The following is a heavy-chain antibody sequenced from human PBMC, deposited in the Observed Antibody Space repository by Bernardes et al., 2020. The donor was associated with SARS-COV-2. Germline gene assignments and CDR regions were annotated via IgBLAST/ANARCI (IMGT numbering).Heavy chain of an antibody. CDR3: ANVPSGTYAF. D-gene: IGHD3-10*01. Sequence: GGSLRLSCAAAGSTFSKYGMHWVRQAPGKGLDWVAAISYDGNYEYYADSVKGRFTISRDNSKSTLFLQMDSLRTEDTAVYYCANVPSGTYAFWGQGTLVTVSS. J-gene: IGHJ4*02. V-gene: IGHV3-30*18. CDR1: GSTFSKYG. CDR2: ISYDGNYE.